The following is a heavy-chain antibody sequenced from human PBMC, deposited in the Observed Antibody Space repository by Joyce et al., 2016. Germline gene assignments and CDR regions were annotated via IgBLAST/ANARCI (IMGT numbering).Heavy chain of an antibody. Sequence: QVQLVESGGGVVRPGRSLRLSCAASGFTFSSYAMHWVRQGQGKGLEWVAVLSYDESHEYYAGSVKGRFTISRDNSKNTLYLQMNGLRAEDTAVYYCAREWFGYWGQGTLVTVSS. CDR2: LSYDESHE. J-gene: IGHJ4*02. V-gene: IGHV3-30-3*01. CDR3: AREWFGY. CDR1: GFTFSSYA.